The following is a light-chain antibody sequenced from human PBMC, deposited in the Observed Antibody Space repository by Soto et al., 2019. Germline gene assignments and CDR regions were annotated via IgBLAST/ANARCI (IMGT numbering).Light chain of an antibody. Sequence: MTQSPSSLSASVGDRVTITCRASQGIRNDLGWYQQKPGQTPRLLIYGASTRAAGIPARFSGSGSGTDFTLTITSLQSEDFAVYYCQQYNNWPPFTFGPGTKVDIK. V-gene: IGKV3-15*01. CDR1: QGIRND. CDR2: GAS. J-gene: IGKJ3*01. CDR3: QQYNNWPPFT.